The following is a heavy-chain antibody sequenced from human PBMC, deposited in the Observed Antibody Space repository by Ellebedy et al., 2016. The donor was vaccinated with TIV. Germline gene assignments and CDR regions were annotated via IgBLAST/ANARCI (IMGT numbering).Heavy chain of an antibody. J-gene: IGHJ4*02. CDR2: IIPIFGTA. CDR3: ASSLRHGFDY. V-gene: IGHV1-69*13. CDR1: GGTFSSYA. Sequence: ASVKVSCKASGGTFSSYAISWVRQAPGQGLEWMGGIIPIFGTANYAQKFQGRVTITADESTSTAYMELSSLRSEDTAVYYCASSLRHGFDYWGQGTLVTVSS. D-gene: IGHD3-16*01.